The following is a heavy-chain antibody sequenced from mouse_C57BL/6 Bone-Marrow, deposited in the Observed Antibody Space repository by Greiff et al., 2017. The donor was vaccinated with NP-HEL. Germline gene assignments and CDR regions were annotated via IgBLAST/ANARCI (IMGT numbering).Heavy chain of an antibody. CDR3: TAYAPYWYFDV. D-gene: IGHD1-1*01. CDR1: GFTFSNYW. J-gene: IGHJ1*03. V-gene: IGHV6-3*01. Sequence: LQQSGGGLVQPGGSMKLSCVASGFTFSNYWMNWVRQSPEKGLEWVAQIRLKSDNYATHYAESVKGRFTISRDDSKSSVYLQMNNLRAEDTGIYYCTAYAPYWYFDVWGTGTTVTVSS. CDR2: IRLKSDNYAT.